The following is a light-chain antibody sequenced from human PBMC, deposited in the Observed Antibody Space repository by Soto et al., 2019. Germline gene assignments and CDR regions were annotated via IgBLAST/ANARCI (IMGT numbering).Light chain of an antibody. CDR3: QSYDRSLSVV. CDR2: GNN. J-gene: IGLJ2*01. Sequence: QSVLTQPPSVSGAPGQRVTISCTGSSSNIGAGYDVHWYQHLPGTAPKLLIYGNNNRPSGVPDRFSGSKSGTSASLAITGLQTEDEADYYCQSYDRSLSVVFGGGTKLTVL. CDR1: SSNIGAGYD. V-gene: IGLV1-40*01.